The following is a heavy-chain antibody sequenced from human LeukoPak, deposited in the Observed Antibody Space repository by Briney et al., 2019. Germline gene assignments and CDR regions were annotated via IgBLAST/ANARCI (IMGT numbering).Heavy chain of an antibody. CDR1: GYTFTGYY. Sequence: ASVKVSCKASGYTFTGYYMHWVRQAPGQGLGWRGWINPNSGGTNYAPKFQGRGTMTRDTSISTAYMELSRRRSDDTAVYYCARGLNYYYGMDVWGQGTTVTVSS. CDR3: ARGLNYYYGMDV. CDR2: INPNSGGT. V-gene: IGHV1-2*02. J-gene: IGHJ6*02.